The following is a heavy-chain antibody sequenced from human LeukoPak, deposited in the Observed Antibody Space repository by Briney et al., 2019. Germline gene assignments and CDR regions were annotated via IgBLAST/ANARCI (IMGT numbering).Heavy chain of an antibody. CDR3: ARHSWRPIYYYDSSGSSYFDY. D-gene: IGHD3-22*01. J-gene: IGHJ4*02. CDR1: GGSISSSSYY. Sequence: SETLSLTCTVSGGSISSSSYYWGWIRQPPGKGLEWIGSIYYSGSTYYNPSLKSRVTISVDTSKNQFSLKLSSVTAADTAVYYCARHSWRPIYYYDSSGSSYFDYWGQGTLVTVSS. CDR2: IYYSGST. V-gene: IGHV4-39*01.